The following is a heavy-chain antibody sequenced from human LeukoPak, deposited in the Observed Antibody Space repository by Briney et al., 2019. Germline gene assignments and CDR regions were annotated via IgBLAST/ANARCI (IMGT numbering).Heavy chain of an antibody. D-gene: IGHD4/OR15-4a*01. CDR3: ARRAGAYSHPYDY. Sequence: GCSLRLSCPAPGFSFISYWNSWGRQPQGKGIDWFSFIYSDNTHCSDSVKCRFTISRDNSKNTLYLQMNSLRAEDTAVYDCARRAGAYSHPYDYWGKGTLVTVSS. CDR2: IYSDNT. CDR1: GFSFISYW. J-gene: IGHJ4*02. V-gene: IGHV3-53*01.